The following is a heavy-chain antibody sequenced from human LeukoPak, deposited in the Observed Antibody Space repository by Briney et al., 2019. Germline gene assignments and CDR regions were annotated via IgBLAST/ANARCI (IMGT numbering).Heavy chain of an antibody. CDR3: VRVYCTNGVCYRWGMDV. Sequence: SETLSLTCTVSGGSISSYYWSWIRQPPGKGLEWIGYIYYSGSTNYNPSLKSRVTISVDTSKNQFSLKLSSVTAADTAVYYCVRVYCTNGVCYRWGMDVWGQGTTVTVSS. J-gene: IGHJ6*02. CDR1: GGSISSYY. CDR2: IYYSGST. D-gene: IGHD2-8*01. V-gene: IGHV4-59*01.